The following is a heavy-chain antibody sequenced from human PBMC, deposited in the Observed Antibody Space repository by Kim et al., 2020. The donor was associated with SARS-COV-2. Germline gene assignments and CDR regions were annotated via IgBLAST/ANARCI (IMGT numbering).Heavy chain of an antibody. D-gene: IGHD2-15*01. Sequence: PVRGRFTISRDDSRNTLFLQMNSLKSEDTAVYYCTAGGGADWGGGCYEGYWGQGILVTVSS. V-gene: IGHV3-15*01. J-gene: IGHJ4*02. CDR3: TAGGGADWGGGCYEGY.